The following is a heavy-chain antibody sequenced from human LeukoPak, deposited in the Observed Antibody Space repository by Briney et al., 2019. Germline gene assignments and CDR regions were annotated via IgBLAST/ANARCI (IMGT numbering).Heavy chain of an antibody. D-gene: IGHD6-13*01. CDR2: ISSSSSYI. CDR1: GFTFSSYS. CDR3: ARDWGRYSSSWYGSY. J-gene: IGHJ4*02. V-gene: IGHV3-21*01. Sequence: GGSLRLSCAASGFTFSSYSMNWVRQAPGKGLEWVSSISSSSSYIYYADSVKGRFTISRDNAKNSLYLQMNSLRAGDTAVYYCARDWGRYSSSWYGSYWGQGTLVTVSS.